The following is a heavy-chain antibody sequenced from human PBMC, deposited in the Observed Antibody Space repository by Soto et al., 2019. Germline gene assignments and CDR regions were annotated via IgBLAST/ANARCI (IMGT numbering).Heavy chain of an antibody. D-gene: IGHD3-22*01. V-gene: IGHV3-53*01. J-gene: IGHJ1*01. Sequence: VGSLRLSCAASGFTFSSFSMNWVRQAPGKGLEWVSVIYSGGSTYYADSVKGRFTISRDNSKNTLYLQMNSLRAEDTAVYYCARDRVESGYPEYYQHWGQGTLVTVSS. CDR3: ARDRVESGYPEYYQH. CDR2: IYSGGST. CDR1: GFTFSSFS.